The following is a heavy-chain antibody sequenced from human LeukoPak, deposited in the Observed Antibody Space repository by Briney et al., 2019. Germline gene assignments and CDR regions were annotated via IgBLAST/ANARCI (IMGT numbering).Heavy chain of an antibody. V-gene: IGHV3-30*02. D-gene: IGHD2-2*01. CDR3: AKRGFGYQLSRYYYYYMDV. CDR2: IRYDGSNT. J-gene: IGHJ6*03. Sequence: GGSLRLSCAASGFIFSNYDMHWVRQAPGKGLEWVAFIRYDGSNTYYADSVKGRFTISRDNSKNTLYLQMNSLRAEDTAVYYCAKRGFGYQLSRYYYYYMDVWGKGTTVTVSS. CDR1: GFIFSNYD.